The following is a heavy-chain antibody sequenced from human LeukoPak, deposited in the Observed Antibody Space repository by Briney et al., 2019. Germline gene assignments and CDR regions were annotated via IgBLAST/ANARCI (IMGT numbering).Heavy chain of an antibody. V-gene: IGHV3-33*08. D-gene: IGHD4-17*01. CDR3: ARDHVTVTPPTIGMDV. CDR2: IWHDGSNK. CDR1: GFTFSSYT. J-gene: IGHJ6*02. Sequence: GGSLRLSCAASGFTFSSYTMNWVRQAPGKGLEWVAVIWHDGSNKYYADSVKGRFTISRDNSKNTLYLQMNSLRAEDTAVYYCARDHVTVTPPTIGMDVWGQGTTVTVSS.